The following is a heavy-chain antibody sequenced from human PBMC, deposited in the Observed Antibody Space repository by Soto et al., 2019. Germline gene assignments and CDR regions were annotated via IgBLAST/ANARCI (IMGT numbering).Heavy chain of an antibody. D-gene: IGHD3-16*02. V-gene: IGHV3-21*01. CDR1: GFTFSSYS. CDR3: ARAFIRQTHSGYDYFPEGGTFGGVIVPEYYFDY. J-gene: IGHJ4*02. Sequence: GGSLRLSCAASGFTFSSYSMNWVRQAPGKGLEWVSSISSSSSYIYYADSVKGRFTISRDNAKNSLYLQMNSLRAEDTAVYYCARAFIRQTHSGYDYFPEGGTFGGVIVPEYYFDYWGQGTLVTVSS. CDR2: ISSSSSYI.